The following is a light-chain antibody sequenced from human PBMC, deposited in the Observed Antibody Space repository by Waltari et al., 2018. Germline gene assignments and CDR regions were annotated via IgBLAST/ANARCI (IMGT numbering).Light chain of an antibody. J-gene: IGKJ5*01. CDR1: QRVISNH. Sequence: EIVLTQSPGTLSLSPGETATLSCRPSQRVISNHLAWYQHIPGRSPRLLISGASSRAAGIPRSFSGRGSGTDFTLTISSLEPEDFGVYYCQQYGSFPVTFGQGTRLEIK. CDR2: GAS. V-gene: IGKV3-20*01. CDR3: QQYGSFPVT.